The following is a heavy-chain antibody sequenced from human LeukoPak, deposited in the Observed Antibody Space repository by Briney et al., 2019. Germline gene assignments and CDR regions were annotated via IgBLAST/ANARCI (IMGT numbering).Heavy chain of an antibody. CDR1: GFTFSSYW. CDR3: AKDERNWNYNLASQTYD. V-gene: IGHV3-23*01. Sequence: GGSLRLSCAASGFTFSSYWMHWVRQAPGKGLEWVSAISGSGVSTYYADSVKGRFTVSRDNSKNTLYLQMSSLRAEDTAVYYCAKDERNWNYNLASQTYDWGQGTLVTVSS. D-gene: IGHD1-7*01. CDR2: ISGSGVST. J-gene: IGHJ4*02.